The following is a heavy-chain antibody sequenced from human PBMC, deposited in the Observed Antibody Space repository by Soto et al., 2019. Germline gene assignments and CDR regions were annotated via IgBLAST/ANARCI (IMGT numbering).Heavy chain of an antibody. CDR3: AKDNTGRWYDILTGSYGMDV. CDR2: ISWNSGRI. Sequence: PGGSLRLSCAASGFTFDDYAMHWVRQAPGKGLEWVSGISWNSGRIGYADSVKGRFTISRDNAKNSLYLQMNSLRAEDTALYYCAKDNTGRWYDILTGSYGMDVWGQGTTVTVSS. CDR1: GFTFDDYA. V-gene: IGHV3-9*01. D-gene: IGHD3-9*01. J-gene: IGHJ6*02.